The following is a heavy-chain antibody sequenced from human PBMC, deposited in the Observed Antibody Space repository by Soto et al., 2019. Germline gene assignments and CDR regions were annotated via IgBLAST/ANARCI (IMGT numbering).Heavy chain of an antibody. CDR1: GGSIISYY. CDR2: IYYSGST. Sequence: KASETLSLTCTVSGGSIISYYWICIRHPPGKGLEWIGYIYYSGSTNYNPSPKSRVTISVDTSKNQFSLKLSSVTAADTAVYYCARANSSGWYPPLYYYYGMDVWGQGTTVTVSS. J-gene: IGHJ6*02. V-gene: IGHV4-59*01. D-gene: IGHD6-19*01. CDR3: ARANSSGWYPPLYYYYGMDV.